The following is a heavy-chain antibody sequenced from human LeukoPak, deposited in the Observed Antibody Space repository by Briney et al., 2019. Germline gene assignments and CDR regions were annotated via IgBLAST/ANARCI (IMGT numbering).Heavy chain of an antibody. Sequence: GGSLRLSCAASGFTFSSYTMSWVRQAPGKGPEWVSAITGSGISTYYADSVKGRFTISRDNSKNTVYLQMNSLRAEDTAVYYCAKDLTTVVTWGQGTLVIVSS. V-gene: IGHV3-23*01. CDR1: GFTFSSYT. CDR2: ITGSGIST. J-gene: IGHJ5*02. CDR3: AKDLTTVVT. D-gene: IGHD4-17*01.